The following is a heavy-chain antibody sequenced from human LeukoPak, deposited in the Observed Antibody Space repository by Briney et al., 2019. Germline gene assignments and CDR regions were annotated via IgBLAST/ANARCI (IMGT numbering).Heavy chain of an antibody. J-gene: IGHJ4*02. D-gene: IGHD3-22*01. CDR2: ISGSGGST. CDR3: AKDLSGVVVILDY. CDR1: GFTFSSYA. Sequence: GGSLRLSCAASGFTFSSYAMSWVRQAPGKGLEWVSGISGSGGSTYYADSVKGRFTISRDNSKNTLYLQMNSLRAEDTAVYYCAKDLSGVVVILDYWGQGTLVTVSS. V-gene: IGHV3-23*01.